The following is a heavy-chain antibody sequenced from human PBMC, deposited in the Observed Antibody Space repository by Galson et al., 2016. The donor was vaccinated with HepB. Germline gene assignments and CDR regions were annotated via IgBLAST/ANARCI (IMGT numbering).Heavy chain of an antibody. V-gene: IGHV6-1*01. J-gene: IGHJ6*02. CDR1: GDSVSGNSVA. Sequence: CAISGDSVSGNSVAWNWIRQSPSRGLEWLGRTFYRSKWYNEYAVSVKSRITITPDTSKNQFSLQLNSVTPEDTDVYYCASFRDYYYGMDVWGQGTTVSVSS. CDR3: ASFRDYYYGMDV. CDR2: TFYRSKWYN.